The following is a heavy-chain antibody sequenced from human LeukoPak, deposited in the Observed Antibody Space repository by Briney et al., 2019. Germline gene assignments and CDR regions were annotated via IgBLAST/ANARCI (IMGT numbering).Heavy chain of an antibody. J-gene: IGHJ6*02. CDR1: GYTFTSYD. D-gene: IGHD6-13*01. CDR3: ARTGSSWYGYYYYGMDV. CDR2: MNPNSGNT. V-gene: IGHV1-8*01. Sequence: ASVKVSCKASGYTFTSYDINWVRQATGQGLEWMGWMNPNSGNTGYAQKLQGRVTMTRNTSISTAYMELSSLRSEDTAVYYCARTGSSWYGYYYYGMDVWGQGTTVTVSS.